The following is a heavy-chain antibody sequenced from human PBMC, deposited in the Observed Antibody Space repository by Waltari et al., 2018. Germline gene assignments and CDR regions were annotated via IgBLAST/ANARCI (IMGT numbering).Heavy chain of an antibody. D-gene: IGHD6-6*01. CDR3: AKDPMAARPYYFDY. V-gene: IGHV3-23*01. Sequence: EVQLLESGGGLVQPGGSLRLSCAASGFPFSSIAMSWVRQAPGKGLGWVSAISGSGGSTYHADSVKGRFTISRDNSKNTLYLQMNSLRAEDTAVYYCAKDPMAARPYYFDYWGQGTLVTVSS. CDR2: ISGSGGST. CDR1: GFPFSSIA. J-gene: IGHJ4*02.